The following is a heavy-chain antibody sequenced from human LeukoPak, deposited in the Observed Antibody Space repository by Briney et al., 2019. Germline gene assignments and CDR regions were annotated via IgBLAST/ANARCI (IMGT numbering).Heavy chain of an antibody. J-gene: IGHJ4*02. V-gene: IGHV3-30*18. CDR3: AKMVREFYTISYYFDY. CDR2: ISYDGSNK. CDR1: EFTFSSYG. D-gene: IGHD2-8*01. Sequence: GGSLRLSCAASEFTFSSYGMHWVRQAPGKGLEWVAVISYDGSNKYYADSVKGRFTISRDNSKNTLYLQMNSLRADDTAVYYCAKMVREFYTISYYFDYWGQGTLVTVSS.